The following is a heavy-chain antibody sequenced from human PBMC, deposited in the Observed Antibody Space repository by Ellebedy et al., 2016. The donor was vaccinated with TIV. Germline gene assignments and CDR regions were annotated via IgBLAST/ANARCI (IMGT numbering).Heavy chain of an antibody. J-gene: IGHJ6*03. CDR1: GFTFSSYS. CDR2: ISSSSSYI. CDR3: ARDPGRPVGGASGYYYMDV. D-gene: IGHD3-10*01. Sequence: GGSLRLXXAASGFTFSSYSMNWVRQAPGKGLEWVSSISSSSSYIYYADSVKGRFTISRDNAKNSLYLQMNSLRAEDTAVYYCARDPGRPVGGASGYYYMDVWGKGTTVTVSS. V-gene: IGHV3-21*01.